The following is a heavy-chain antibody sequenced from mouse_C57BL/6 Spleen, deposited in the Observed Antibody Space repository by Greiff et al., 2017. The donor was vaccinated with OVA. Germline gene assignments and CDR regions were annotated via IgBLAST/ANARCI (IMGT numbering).Heavy chain of an antibody. CDR3: ARDGGSSYDY. CDR1: GYSITSGYY. CDR2: ISYDGSN. J-gene: IGHJ2*01. V-gene: IGHV3-6*01. D-gene: IGHD1-1*01. Sequence: EVKLMESGPGLVKPSQSLSLTCSVTGYSITSGYYWNWIRQFPGNKLEWMGYISYDGSNNYNPSLKNRISITRDTSKNQFFLKLNSVTTEDTATYYCARDGGSSYDYWGQGTTRTVSS.